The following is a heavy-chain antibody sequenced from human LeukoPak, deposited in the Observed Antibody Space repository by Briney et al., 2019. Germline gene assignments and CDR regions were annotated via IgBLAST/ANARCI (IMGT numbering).Heavy chain of an antibody. CDR1: GFTFDDYG. Sequence: GGPLRLSCAASGFTFDDYGMCCLRHPAEEGLEWVSVNNCDGGSSGYAVSGKGRFTISRHNAKNALYLQMNSQRAEDTALYYCARDRWAPAATRDAFDIWGQGTMVTVSS. CDR2: NNCDGGSS. J-gene: IGHJ3*02. D-gene: IGHD2-2*01. V-gene: IGHV3-20*04. CDR3: ARDRWAPAATRDAFDI.